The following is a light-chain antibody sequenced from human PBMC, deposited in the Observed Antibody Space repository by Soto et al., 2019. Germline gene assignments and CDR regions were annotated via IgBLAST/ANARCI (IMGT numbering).Light chain of an antibody. CDR3: QQYISFPKT. Sequence: DIQMTQSPPTLPAFVGDTVTITCRASQSVSSWLAWYQQKPGTAPNLLIYDASSLASGVPSRFSGSGSGTKFTLTIRSLRPDDFATYYCQQYISFPKTFGQGTKVEMK. CDR2: DAS. V-gene: IGKV1-5*01. CDR1: QSVSSW. J-gene: IGKJ1*01.